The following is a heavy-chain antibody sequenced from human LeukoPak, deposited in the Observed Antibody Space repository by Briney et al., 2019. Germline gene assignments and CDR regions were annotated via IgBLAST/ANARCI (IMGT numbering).Heavy chain of an antibody. J-gene: IGHJ5*02. CDR3: ARAIITMGFDP. CDR2: IYHSGST. D-gene: IGHD3-10*01. CDR1: GGSISSGGYS. Sequence: SETLSLTCAVSGGSISSGGYSWSWIRQPPGKGLEWIGYIYHSGSTYYNPSLKSRVTISVDRSKNQFSLKLSSVTAADTAVYYCARAIITMGFDPWGQGTLVTVSS. V-gene: IGHV4-30-2*01.